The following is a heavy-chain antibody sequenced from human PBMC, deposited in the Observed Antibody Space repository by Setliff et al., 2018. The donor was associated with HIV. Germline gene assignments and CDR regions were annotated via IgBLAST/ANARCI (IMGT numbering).Heavy chain of an antibody. V-gene: IGHV1-69*01. D-gene: IGHD3-16*02. CDR2: FLAVLRKP. Sequence: WIRQSPGKALEWMGDFLAVLRKPTHAERFQDRLTITADESTSTAYMELSSLRSEDTAVYYCVRGGQYYRSTYYYYYMDVWGKGTTVTVSS. CDR3: VRGGQYYRSTYYYYYMDV. J-gene: IGHJ6*03.